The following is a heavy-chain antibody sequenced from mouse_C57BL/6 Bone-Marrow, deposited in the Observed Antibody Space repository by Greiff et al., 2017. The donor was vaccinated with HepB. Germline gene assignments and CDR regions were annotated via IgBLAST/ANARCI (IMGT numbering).Heavy chain of an antibody. CDR1: GYAFSSYW. V-gene: IGHV1-80*01. J-gene: IGHJ4*01. Sequence: VQLQQSGAELVKPGASVKISCKASGYAFSSYWMNWVKQRPGKGLEWIGQIYPGDGDTNYNGKFKGKATLTADKSSSTAYMQLSSLTSEDSAVYFCARRGDYYAMDYWGQGTSVTVSS. CDR2: IYPGDGDT. CDR3: ARRGDYYAMDY.